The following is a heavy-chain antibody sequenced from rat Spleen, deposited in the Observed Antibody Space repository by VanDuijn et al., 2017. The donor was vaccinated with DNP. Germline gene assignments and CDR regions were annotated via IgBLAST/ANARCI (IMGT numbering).Heavy chain of an antibody. Sequence: EVQLVESGGGLVQPGRSLKLSCAASGFTFSDYYMTWVRQAPTKGLEWVAYISYDGGSTYYGDSVKGRFTISRDNAKSTLYLQMDSLRSEDTATYYCARQGGRYWYFDFWGPGTMVTVSS. D-gene: IGHD4-6*01. J-gene: IGHJ1*01. CDR2: ISYDGGST. CDR3: ARQGGRYWYFDF. V-gene: IGHV5-7*01. CDR1: GFTFSDYY.